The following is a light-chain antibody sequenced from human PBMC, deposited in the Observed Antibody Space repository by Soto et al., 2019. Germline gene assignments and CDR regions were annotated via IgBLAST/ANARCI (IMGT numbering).Light chain of an antibody. V-gene: IGKV3-20*01. CDR3: QQYGRSMT. Sequence: EIVLTQSPGTLSLSPGDTATLSCRASQSLSSNYLAWYQQRPGQAPKLLIYDISSRATGIPDRFSGSGSWTAFTLTITRLNSEDFAVYYCQQYGRSMTFGQGTRLEIE. CDR1: QSLSSNY. J-gene: IGKJ5*01. CDR2: DIS.